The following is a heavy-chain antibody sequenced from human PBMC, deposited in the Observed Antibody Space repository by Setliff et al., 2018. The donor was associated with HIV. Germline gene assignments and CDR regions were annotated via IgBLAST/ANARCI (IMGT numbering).Heavy chain of an antibody. CDR1: GYTFTGYY. D-gene: IGHD3-3*02. J-gene: IGHJ6*02. Sequence: ASVKVSCKASGYTFTGYYMHWVRQAPGQGLEWMGRINPNSGGTKYAQKFQGRVTMTRDTSISTAYMELSRLTSDDTAMYYCARDAWVEFLEWTFYGMDVWGQGTTVTVSS. CDR3: ARDAWVEFLEWTFYGMDV. V-gene: IGHV1-2*06. CDR2: INPNSGGT.